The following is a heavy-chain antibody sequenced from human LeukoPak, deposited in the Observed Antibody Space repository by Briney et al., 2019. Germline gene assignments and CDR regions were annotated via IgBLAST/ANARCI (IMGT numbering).Heavy chain of an antibody. CDR3: ARVNGRVDAFDI. V-gene: IGHV3-21*01. CDR1: GFTFSSYS. Sequence: PGGSLRLSCAASGFTFSSYSMNWVRQAPGKGLEWVSSISSSSSYIYYADSVKGRFTISSDNAKNSLYLQMNSLRAEDTAVYYCARVNGRVDAFDIWGQGTMVTVSS. D-gene: IGHD2-8*01. J-gene: IGHJ3*02. CDR2: ISSSSSYI.